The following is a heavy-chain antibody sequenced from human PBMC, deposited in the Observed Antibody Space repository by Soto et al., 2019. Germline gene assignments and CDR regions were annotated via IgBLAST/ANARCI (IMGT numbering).Heavy chain of an antibody. Sequence: SETLSLTCTVSGGSISSGGYYWSWIRQHPGKGLEWIGYTYYSGSTYYNPSLKSRVTISVDTSKNQFSLKLSSVTAADTAVYYCARDLGQHYYDSSGYLRYYGMDVWGHGTTVTVSS. CDR3: ARDLGQHYYDSSGYLRYYGMDV. J-gene: IGHJ6*02. D-gene: IGHD3-22*01. CDR1: GGSISSGGYY. CDR2: TYYSGST. V-gene: IGHV4-31*03.